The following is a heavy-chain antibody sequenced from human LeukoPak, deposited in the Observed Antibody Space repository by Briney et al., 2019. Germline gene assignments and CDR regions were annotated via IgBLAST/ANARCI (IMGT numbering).Heavy chain of an antibody. V-gene: IGHV3-15*05. Sequence: GGSLRLSCAASGFTFSNAWMNWVRQAPGKGLEWVGRIKTKTDGGTTDYAAPVKGRFTISRDDSKNTVFLQMNSLRAEDMALYYCAKSDTPYYYDSSGYYSYWGQGTLVTVSS. CDR1: GFTFSNAW. CDR3: AKSDTPYYYDSSGYYSY. D-gene: IGHD3-22*01. CDR2: IKTKTDGGTT. J-gene: IGHJ4*02.